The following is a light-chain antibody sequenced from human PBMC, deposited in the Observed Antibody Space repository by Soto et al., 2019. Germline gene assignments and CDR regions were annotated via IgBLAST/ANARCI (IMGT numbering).Light chain of an antibody. V-gene: IGKV3-20*01. CDR1: QSVSSSY. J-gene: IGKJ1*01. CDR3: QQYGGSLT. CDR2: AAS. Sequence: EIVLTQSPGTLSLSPGERATLSCRASQSVSSSYLAWYQQKPGQAPRLLIYAASSRATGIPDRFSGSGSGTDFTLTINRLEPEDFAVYYCQQYGGSLTFGQGTKVEIK.